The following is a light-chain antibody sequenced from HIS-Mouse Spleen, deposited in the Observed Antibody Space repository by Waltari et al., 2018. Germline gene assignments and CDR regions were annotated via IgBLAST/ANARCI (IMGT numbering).Light chain of an antibody. V-gene: IGLV3-19*01. Sequence: SSELTQDPAVSVALGQTVRITCQGDSLRSYYASWYQQKPGQAPVIVIYGKNNRPSGIPDRFSGSSSGTMATLTISGAQVEDEADYYCYSTDSSGNHRVFGGGTKLTVL. CDR1: SLRSYY. CDR2: GKN. CDR3: YSTDSSGNHRV. J-gene: IGLJ2*01.